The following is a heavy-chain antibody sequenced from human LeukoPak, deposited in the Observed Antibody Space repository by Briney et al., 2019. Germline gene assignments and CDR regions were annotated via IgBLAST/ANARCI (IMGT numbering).Heavy chain of an antibody. Sequence: PSETLSLTCAVYGGSFSGYYWSWIRQPPGKGLEWIGYIYYSGSTNYNPSLKSRVTISVDTSKNQFSLKLSSVTAADTAVYYCALSLGELSNSWGQGTLVTVSS. D-gene: IGHD3-16*02. J-gene: IGHJ4*02. CDR2: IYYSGST. V-gene: IGHV4-59*01. CDR3: ALSLGELSNS. CDR1: GGSFSGYY.